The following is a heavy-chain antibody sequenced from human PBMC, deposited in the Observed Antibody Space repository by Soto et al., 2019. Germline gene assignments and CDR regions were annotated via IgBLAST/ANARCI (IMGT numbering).Heavy chain of an antibody. J-gene: IGHJ3*02. CDR2: ISSSGSTI. Sequence: PGGSLRLSCAASGFTFSDYYMSWIRQAPGKGLEWVSYISSSGSTIYYADSVKGRFTISRDNAKNSLYLQMNSLRAEDTAVYYCASPRPTPAASDAFDIWGQGTMVTVSS. CDR3: ASPRPTPAASDAFDI. V-gene: IGHV3-11*01. D-gene: IGHD1-1*01. CDR1: GFTFSDYY.